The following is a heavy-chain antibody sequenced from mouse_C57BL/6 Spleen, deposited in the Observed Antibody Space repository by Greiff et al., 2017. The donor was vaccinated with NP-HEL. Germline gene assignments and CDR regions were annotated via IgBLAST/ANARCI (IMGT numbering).Heavy chain of an antibody. D-gene: IGHD2-1*01. Sequence: DVKLQESGGGLVQPGGSMKLSCVASGFTFSNYWMNWVRQSPEKGLEWVAQIRLKSDNYATHYAESVKGRFTISRDDSKSSVYLQMNNLRAEDTGIYYCPPLYYPAYWGQGTLVTVSA. CDR3: PPLYYPAY. CDR2: IRLKSDNYAT. CDR1: GFTFSNYW. J-gene: IGHJ3*01. V-gene: IGHV6-3*01.